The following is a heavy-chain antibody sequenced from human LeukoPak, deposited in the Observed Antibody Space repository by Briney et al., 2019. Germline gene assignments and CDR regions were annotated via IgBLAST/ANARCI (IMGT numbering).Heavy chain of an antibody. CDR2: IYYSGST. D-gene: IGHD3/OR15-3a*01. Sequence: SETLSLTCAVYGGSFSGYYWSWIRQPPGKGLEWIGYIYYSGSTNYNPSLKSRVTISVDTSKNQFSLKLSSVTAADTAVYYCARGLYLYAFDIWGQGTMVTVSS. CDR1: GGSFSGYY. J-gene: IGHJ3*02. CDR3: ARGLYLYAFDI. V-gene: IGHV4-59*01.